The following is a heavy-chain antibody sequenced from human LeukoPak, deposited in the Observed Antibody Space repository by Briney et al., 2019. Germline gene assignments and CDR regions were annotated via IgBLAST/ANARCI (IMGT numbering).Heavy chain of an antibody. CDR1: GYTFTSYG. D-gene: IGHD3-10*01. J-gene: IGHJ4*02. Sequence: ASVKVSCKASGYTFTSYGISWVRQAPGQGLEWMGWISAYNGNTNYAQKLQGRVTMTTDTSTSTAYMELRSLRSDDTAVYYCARDLITMVRGVQRDLGHWGQGTLVTVSS. CDR2: ISAYNGNT. V-gene: IGHV1-18*01. CDR3: ARDLITMVRGVQRDLGH.